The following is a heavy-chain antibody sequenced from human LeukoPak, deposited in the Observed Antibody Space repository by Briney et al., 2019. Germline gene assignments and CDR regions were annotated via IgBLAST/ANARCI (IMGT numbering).Heavy chain of an antibody. V-gene: IGHV4-59*01. Sequence: SETLSLTCTVSGGSISSYYWSSIRQPPGKGLEWIGCIYYSGSTNYNPSLKSRVTISVDTSKNQLSLKLSSVTAADTAVYYCAREVGGFDYWGQGTLVTVSS. CDR2: IYYSGST. J-gene: IGHJ4*02. CDR3: AREVGGFDY. CDR1: GGSISSYY. D-gene: IGHD3-16*01.